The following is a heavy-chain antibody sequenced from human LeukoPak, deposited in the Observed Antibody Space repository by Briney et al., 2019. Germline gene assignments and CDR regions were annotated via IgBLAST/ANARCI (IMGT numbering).Heavy chain of an antibody. J-gene: IGHJ3*02. D-gene: IGHD3-16*02. CDR1: GYSFTNYW. CDR3: ARSRAETVPVWGSYRHHDAFDI. Sequence: GESLKISCKGSGYSFTNYWIGWVRQMPGKGLEWMGIIYPGDSDTTYKPSFQGQVTISADKSISTAYLQWSSLKASDTAVYYCARSRAETVPVWGSYRHHDAFDIWGQGTMVTVSS. V-gene: IGHV5-51*01. CDR2: IYPGDSDT.